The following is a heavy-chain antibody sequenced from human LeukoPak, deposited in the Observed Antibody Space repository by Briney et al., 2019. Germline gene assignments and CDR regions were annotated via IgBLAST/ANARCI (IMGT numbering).Heavy chain of an antibody. CDR1: GYTFTGYY. J-gene: IGHJ4*02. V-gene: IGHV1-2*02. Sequence: ASVKVSCKASGYTFTGYYMHWVRQAPGQGLEWMGWINPNSGGTNYAQKFQGRVTMTRDTSISTAYMELSRLRSDDTAVYYCARGQRRHTDMAPSFDYWGQGTLVTVSS. D-gene: IGHD5-18*01. CDR2: INPNSGGT. CDR3: ARGQRRHTDMAPSFDY.